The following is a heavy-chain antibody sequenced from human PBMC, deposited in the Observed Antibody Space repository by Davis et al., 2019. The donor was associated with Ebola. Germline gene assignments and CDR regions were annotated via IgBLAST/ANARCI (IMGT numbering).Heavy chain of an antibody. CDR3: ARDPLWFRDREDAFDI. V-gene: IGHV3-30*03. CDR2: ISYDGSNK. D-gene: IGHD3-10*01. CDR1: GFTFSSYG. J-gene: IGHJ3*02. Sequence: GESLKISCAASGFTFSSYGMHWVRQAPGKGLEWVAVISYDGSNKYYADSVKGRFTISRDNAKNTLYLQMNSLRDEDTAVYYCARDPLWFRDREDAFDIWGQGTMVTVSS.